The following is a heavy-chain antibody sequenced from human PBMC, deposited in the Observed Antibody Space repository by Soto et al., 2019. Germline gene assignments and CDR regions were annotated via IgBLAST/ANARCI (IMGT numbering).Heavy chain of an antibody. J-gene: IGHJ6*03. D-gene: IGHD3-3*01. CDR1: GFTFSSYW. CDR3: ARGALRFLEWKYYYSMDV. V-gene: IGHV3-74*01. CDR2: MNSDGSST. Sequence: GGSLRLSCAASGFTFSSYWMHWVRQAPGKGLVWVSCMNSDGSSTNYADSVKGRFTISRDNAKNTLYLQMNSLRAEDTAVYYCARGALRFLEWKYYYSMDVWGKGTTVTVSS.